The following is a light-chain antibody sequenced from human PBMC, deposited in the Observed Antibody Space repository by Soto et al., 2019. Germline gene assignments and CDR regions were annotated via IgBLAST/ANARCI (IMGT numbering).Light chain of an antibody. CDR3: QQYGSSPLT. Sequence: EIVLTQSPGTLSLSPGERATLSCRASQSVSSSYLAWYQQKPGQAPRLLIHGASSRATGIPDRFSGSGSGTDLTLTISRLEPEDFAVYYCQQYGSSPLTFGQGTRLEIK. V-gene: IGKV3-20*01. J-gene: IGKJ5*01. CDR1: QSVSSSY. CDR2: GAS.